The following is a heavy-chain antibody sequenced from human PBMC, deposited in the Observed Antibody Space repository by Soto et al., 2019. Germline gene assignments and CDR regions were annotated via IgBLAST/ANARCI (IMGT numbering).Heavy chain of an antibody. CDR3: ARSIQENIGMAGAKDSWFDP. Sequence: QVQLVQSGAEVKRPGSSVKVSCQTSGGTFRTYTINWVRQAPGQGLEWMGSIIPILDVANYAQKFQGRVTITADQSTSRAQMELTSLRSEEQAVYYGARSIQENIGMAGAKDSWFDPWGQGTLVNVSS. CDR2: IIPILDVA. CDR1: GGTFRTYT. J-gene: IGHJ5*02. D-gene: IGHD6-19*01. V-gene: IGHV1-69*02.